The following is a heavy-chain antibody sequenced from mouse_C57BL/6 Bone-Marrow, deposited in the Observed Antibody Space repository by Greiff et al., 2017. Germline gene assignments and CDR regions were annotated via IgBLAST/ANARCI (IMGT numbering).Heavy chain of an antibody. V-gene: IGHV1-81*01. CDR2: IYPRSGNT. D-gene: IGHD1-1*01. Sequence: QVQLKESGAELARPGASVKLSCKASGYTFTSYGISWVKQRPGQGLEWIGEIYPRSGNTYYNEKFKGQATLTADKSSSTAYMELRSLTSEDSAVNFCAREGLITTVVADYWGQGTTLTVSS. CDR3: AREGLITTVVADY. CDR1: GYTFTSYG. J-gene: IGHJ2*01.